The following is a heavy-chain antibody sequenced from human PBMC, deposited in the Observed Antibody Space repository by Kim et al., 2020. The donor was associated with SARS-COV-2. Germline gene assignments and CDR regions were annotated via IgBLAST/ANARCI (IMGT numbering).Heavy chain of an antibody. Sequence: ASVKVSCKASGYTFTTYAMHWVRQAPGQRLEWMGWLNAGNGNTNYSQNFQGRVTITKDTSASTAYMELSSLRSEDTAVYYCAPPKDPPEGDYYYYMDIWG. V-gene: IGHV1-3*01. J-gene: IGHJ6*03. CDR1: GYTFTTYA. D-gene: IGHD2-15*01. CDR3: APPKDPPEGDYYYYMDI. CDR2: LNAGNGNT.